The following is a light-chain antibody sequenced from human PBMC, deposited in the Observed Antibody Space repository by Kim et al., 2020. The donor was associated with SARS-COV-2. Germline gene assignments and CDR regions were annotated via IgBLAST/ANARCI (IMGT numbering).Light chain of an antibody. CDR2: GAS. Sequence: DIVLTQSPGTLSLSPGERATLSCRASQSVSSSYLAWYQQKPGQAPRLLIYGASSRATGIPYRFSGSGSGTDFTLTISRLEPEDFAVYYCQQYGSLITFGQGTRLEIK. CDR3: QQYGSLIT. V-gene: IGKV3-20*01. CDR1: QSVSSSY. J-gene: IGKJ5*01.